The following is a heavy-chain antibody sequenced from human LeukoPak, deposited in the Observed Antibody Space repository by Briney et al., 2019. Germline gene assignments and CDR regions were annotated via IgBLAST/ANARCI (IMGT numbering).Heavy chain of an antibody. V-gene: IGHV3-20*04. J-gene: IGHJ3*02. CDR1: GFTFDDYG. CDR3: ARDWTKGLDDAFDI. CDR2: INWSGGRT. D-gene: IGHD3/OR15-3a*01. Sequence: GGSLRLSCAASGFTFDDYGMSWVRQAPGKGLEWVSGINWSGGRTGYADSLKGRFTISRDNAKNSLYLQMNSLRAEDTAVYYCARDWTKGLDDAFDIWGQGTTVTVSS.